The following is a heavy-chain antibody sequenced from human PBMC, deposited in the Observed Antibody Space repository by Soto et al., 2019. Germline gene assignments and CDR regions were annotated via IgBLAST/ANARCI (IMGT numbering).Heavy chain of an antibody. CDR2: INHSGST. Sequence: KASETLSLTCAVYGGSFSGYYWSWIRQPPGKGLEWIGEINHSGSTNYNPSLKSRVTISVDTSKNQFSLKLSSVTAADTAVYYCARGKHMYYDFWSGYPGGVWFDPWGQGTLVTVSS. V-gene: IGHV4-34*01. J-gene: IGHJ5*02. D-gene: IGHD3-3*01. CDR1: GGSFSGYY. CDR3: ARGKHMYYDFWSGYPGGVWFDP.